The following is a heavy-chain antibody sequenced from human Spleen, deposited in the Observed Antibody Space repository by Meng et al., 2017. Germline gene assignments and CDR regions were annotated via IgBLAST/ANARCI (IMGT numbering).Heavy chain of an antibody. CDR1: GFTFSDDQ. J-gene: IGHJ3*02. V-gene: IGHV3-11*01. CDR2: ITSSGNTI. CDR3: ASVVGATTFDI. D-gene: IGHD1-26*01. Sequence: QVQLVESGGGLVKPGGSLRLSCAASGFTFSDDQMSWIRQAPGKGLEWVSYITSSGNTIYYADSVKGRFTISRDNAQNSLYLQMNTLRAEDTALYYCASVVGATTFDIWGQGTMVTVSS.